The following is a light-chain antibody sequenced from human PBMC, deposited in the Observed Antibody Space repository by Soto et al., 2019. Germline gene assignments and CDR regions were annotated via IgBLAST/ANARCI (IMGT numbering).Light chain of an antibody. Sequence: QSALTQPASVSGSPGQSITISCTGTSSDVGGHNSVSWYRQDPGKAPKLMIYDVSNRPSGVSDRFSGSKSGNTASLTISGLQIEDEAYYYCSSFTSTVTYVFGTGPKVTVL. V-gene: IGLV2-14*01. CDR2: DVS. CDR1: SSDVGGHNS. J-gene: IGLJ1*01. CDR3: SSFTSTVTYV.